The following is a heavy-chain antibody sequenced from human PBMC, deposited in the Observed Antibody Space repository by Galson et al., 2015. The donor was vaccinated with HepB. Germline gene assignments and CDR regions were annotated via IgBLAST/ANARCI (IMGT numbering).Heavy chain of an antibody. CDR2: IFWGDDL. CDR3: AHMDLGLTSFAY. Sequence: PALVKPTQTLTLTCTFSGFSLNSRGVGVGWIRQPPGKALEWLSRIFWGDDLGYTPLLKSRLSVTQDTPKNQVVLKLTGVDPVDTATYYCAHMDLGLTSFAYWGQGTLVTVSS. J-gene: IGHJ4*02. CDR1: GFSLNSRGVG. V-gene: IGHV2-5*02. D-gene: IGHD3/OR15-3a*01.